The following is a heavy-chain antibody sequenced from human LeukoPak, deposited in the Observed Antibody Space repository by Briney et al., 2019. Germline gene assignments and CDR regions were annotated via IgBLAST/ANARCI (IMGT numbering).Heavy chain of an antibody. CDR3: AASYGSGSYYNNY. V-gene: IGHV1-58*02. Sequence: ASVKVSCKASGFTFTSSAMQWVRQARGQRLEWIGWIVVGSGNTNYAQKFQERVTITRGMSTSTAYMELSSLRSEDTAVYYCAASYGSGSYYNNYWGQGTLVTVSS. D-gene: IGHD3-10*01. J-gene: IGHJ4*02. CDR2: IVVGSGNT. CDR1: GFTFTSSA.